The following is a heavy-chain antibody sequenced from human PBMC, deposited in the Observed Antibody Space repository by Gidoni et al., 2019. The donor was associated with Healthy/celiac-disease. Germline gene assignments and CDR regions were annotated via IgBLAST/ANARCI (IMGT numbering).Heavy chain of an antibody. J-gene: IGHJ4*02. CDR2: ISWNSGSI. D-gene: IGHD6-13*01. CDR1: GFTFDAYA. CDR3: AKDPQYSSSWYYFDY. V-gene: IGHV3-9*01. Sequence: EVQLVESGGGLVQPGRSLRLSCAASGFTFDAYAMRWVRQAPGKGLGWVSGISWNSGSIGYADSVKGRFTISRDNAKNSLYLQMNSLRAEDTALYYCAKDPQYSSSWYYFDYWGQGTLVTVSS.